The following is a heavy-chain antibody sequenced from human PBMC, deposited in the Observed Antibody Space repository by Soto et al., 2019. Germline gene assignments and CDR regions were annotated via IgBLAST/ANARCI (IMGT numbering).Heavy chain of an antibody. CDR3: AKERSTYNDY. J-gene: IGHJ4*02. CDR1: GFSFSNYV. D-gene: IGHD1-20*01. Sequence: GGSLRLSCAASGFSFSNYVMHWVRQAPGKGLEWVAVISYDGSNKYYADSVKGRFTISRDNSKNTLYLQMNSLRAEDTAVYYCAKERSTYNDYWGQGTLVTVS. V-gene: IGHV3-30*18. CDR2: ISYDGSNK.